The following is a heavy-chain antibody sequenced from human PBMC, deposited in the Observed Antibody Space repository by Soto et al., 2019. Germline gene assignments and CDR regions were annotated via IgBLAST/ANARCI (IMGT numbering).Heavy chain of an antibody. J-gene: IGHJ3*02. Sequence: QVQLQESGPGLVKPSQTLSLTCTVSGGSISIGGYYWSWIRQHPGKGLEWIGYIYYNGSTYYNPSLTSRITISVATSKNPFSLNLSSVIAADTAVYYCARGWGSSSYYKPFDIWGQGTMVPVSS. V-gene: IGHV4-31*03. CDR1: GGSISIGGYY. D-gene: IGHD2-2*02. CDR3: ARGWGSSSYYKPFDI. CDR2: IYYNGST.